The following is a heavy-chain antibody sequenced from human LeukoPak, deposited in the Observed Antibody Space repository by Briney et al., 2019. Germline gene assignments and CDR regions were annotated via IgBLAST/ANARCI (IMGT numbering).Heavy chain of an antibody. Sequence: GGSLRLSCAASGFTFSSQWMSWVRQAPGKGLEWVANVNQGGTEKYYVDSVKGRFTISRDNSKNTLYLQMNSPRAEDTAVYYCANFGGDSSGYYYPLDYWGQGTLVTVSS. CDR3: ANFGGDSSGYYYPLDY. CDR2: VNQGGTEK. V-gene: IGHV3-7*03. D-gene: IGHD3-22*01. CDR1: GFTFSSQW. J-gene: IGHJ4*02.